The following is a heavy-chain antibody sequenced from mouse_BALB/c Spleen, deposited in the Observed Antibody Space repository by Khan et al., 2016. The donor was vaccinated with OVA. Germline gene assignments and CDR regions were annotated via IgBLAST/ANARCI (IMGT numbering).Heavy chain of an antibody. CDR1: GYTFINYW. CDR3: ARRGLRWDFDY. D-gene: IGHD1-1*01. Sequence: LEESGAELAKPGASVKMSCKASGYTFINYWILWVKQRPGQGLEWIGYINPRTGYTEYNQNFKDKATLTADKASSTAYMQLSSLTSEDSAVYYCARRGLRWDFDYWGQGTTLTVSS. J-gene: IGHJ2*01. V-gene: IGHV1-7*01. CDR2: INPRTGYT.